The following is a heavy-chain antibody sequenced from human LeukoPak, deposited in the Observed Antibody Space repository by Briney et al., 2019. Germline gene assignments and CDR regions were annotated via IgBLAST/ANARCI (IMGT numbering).Heavy chain of an antibody. D-gene: IGHD6-25*01. J-gene: IGHJ4*02. CDR1: GFTFSSYA. Sequence: GGSLRLSCAASGFTFSSYAMHWVRQAPGKGLEWVAVISYDGSNKYYADSVKGRFTISRDNSKNTLYLQMNSPRAEDTAVYYCARDRAATQDYWGQGTLVTVSS. V-gene: IGHV3-30-3*01. CDR3: ARDRAATQDY. CDR2: ISYDGSNK.